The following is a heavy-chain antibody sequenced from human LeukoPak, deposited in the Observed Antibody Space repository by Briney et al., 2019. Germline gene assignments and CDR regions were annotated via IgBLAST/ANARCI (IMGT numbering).Heavy chain of an antibody. CDR2: IYTSGST. CDR1: GYSLSSGYY. D-gene: IGHD4-17*01. J-gene: IGHJ5*01. Sequence: SESLSLTCAVSGYSLSSGYYWGWIRQPPGKGLELIGRIYTSGSTNYNPSLKSRVTISVDTSKNQFSLKLSSVTAADTAVYYCARGQYGDYWFDSWGQGTLVTVSS. CDR3: ARGQYGDYWFDS. V-gene: IGHV4-38-2*01.